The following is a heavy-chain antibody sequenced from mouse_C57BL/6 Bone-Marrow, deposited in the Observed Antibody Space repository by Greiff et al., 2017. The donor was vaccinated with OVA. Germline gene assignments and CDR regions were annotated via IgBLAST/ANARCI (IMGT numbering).Heavy chain of an antibody. CDR2: ISNLAYSI. J-gene: IGHJ4*01. V-gene: IGHV5-15*01. CDR3: ARRSYYGNYNAMDY. CDR1: GFTFSDYG. D-gene: IGHD2-1*01. Sequence: VQLKESGGGLVQPGGSLKLSCAASGFTFSDYGMAWVRQAPRKGPEWVAFISNLAYSIYYADTVTGRFTISRENAKNTLYLEMSSLRSEDTAMYYCARRSYYGNYNAMDYWGQGTSVTVSS.